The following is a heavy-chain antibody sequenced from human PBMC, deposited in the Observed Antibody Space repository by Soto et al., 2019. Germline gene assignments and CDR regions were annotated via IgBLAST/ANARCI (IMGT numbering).Heavy chain of an antibody. V-gene: IGHV5-51*01. D-gene: IGHD3-10*01. CDR3: ARLSGSGSHPSSYGMQV. Sequence: GESLKISCKVSGYSFTSYWIGWVRRRPGKVLEWMGIIYPGDSDTRYSPSFQGQVTISADKSISTAYLQWSSLKASDTAMYYCARLSGSGSHPSSYGMQVWGQATTVSLSS. CDR1: GYSFTSYW. CDR2: IYPGDSDT. J-gene: IGHJ6*01.